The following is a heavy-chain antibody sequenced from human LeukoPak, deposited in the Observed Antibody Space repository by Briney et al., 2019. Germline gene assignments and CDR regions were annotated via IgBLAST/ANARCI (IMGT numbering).Heavy chain of an antibody. CDR2: IWYDGSNK. D-gene: IGHD3-3*01. V-gene: IGHV3-33*01. CDR1: GFTFSSYG. Sequence: GGSLRLSCAASGFTFSSYGMHWVRQAPGKGLEWVAVIWYDGSNKYYADSVKGRFTISRDNSKNTLYLQMNSLRAEDTAVYYCARDFGPRSLDYWGQGTLVPVSS. CDR3: ARDFGPRSLDY. J-gene: IGHJ4*02.